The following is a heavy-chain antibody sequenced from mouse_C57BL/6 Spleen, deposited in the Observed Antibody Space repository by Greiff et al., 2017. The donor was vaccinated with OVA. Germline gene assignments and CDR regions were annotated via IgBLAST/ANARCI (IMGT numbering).Heavy chain of an antibody. CDR2: ISDGGSYT. Sequence: EVQVVESGGGLVKPGGSLKLSCAASGFTFSSYAMSWVRQTPEKRLEWVATISDGGSYTYYPDNVKGRFTISRDNAKNNLYLQMSHLKSEDTAMYYCARDRDYYGSSHYWYFDVWGTGTTVTVSS. D-gene: IGHD1-1*01. CDR1: GFTFSSYA. J-gene: IGHJ1*03. V-gene: IGHV5-4*01. CDR3: ARDRDYYGSSHYWYFDV.